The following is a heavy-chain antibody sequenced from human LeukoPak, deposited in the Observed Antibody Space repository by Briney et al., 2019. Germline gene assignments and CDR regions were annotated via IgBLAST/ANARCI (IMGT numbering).Heavy chain of an antibody. D-gene: IGHD2-2*01. Sequence: SQTLSLTCAISGDSVSSNSVTWNWIRQSPSRGLEWLGRTYYRSTWYNDYAVSVRGRITVNPDTSKNQFPLHLNSVTPEDTAVYYCARRLTQYDCFDPWGQGILVTVSS. V-gene: IGHV6-1*01. CDR1: GDSVSSNSVT. CDR2: TYYRSTWYN. CDR3: ARRLTQYDCFDP. J-gene: IGHJ5*02.